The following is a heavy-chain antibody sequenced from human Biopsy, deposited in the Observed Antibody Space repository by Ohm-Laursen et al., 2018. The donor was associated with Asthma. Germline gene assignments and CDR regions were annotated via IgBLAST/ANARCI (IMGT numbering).Heavy chain of an antibody. CDR2: ISFDGSNK. CDR3: AKDVFPGWELRRGPDY. J-gene: IGHJ4*03. CDR1: GFTFGDYW. V-gene: IGHV3-30*18. D-gene: IGHD1-26*01. Sequence: LSLTCAASGFTFGDYWMSWVRQAPGKGLDWVAVISFDGSNKNYTDSVKGRFTISRDNSRNTLHLQMNSLRAEDTAVYYCAKDVFPGWELRRGPDYWGQGTTVTVSP.